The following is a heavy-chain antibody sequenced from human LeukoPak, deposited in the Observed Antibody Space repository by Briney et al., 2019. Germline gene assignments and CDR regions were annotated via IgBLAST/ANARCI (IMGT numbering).Heavy chain of an antibody. V-gene: IGHV3-48*04. CDR3: ARRHGDYFLDY. Sequence: PGGSLRLSCAASGFTFSSYSMNWVRQAPGKGLEWVSHISTSSSTIYYADSVKGRFTISRDNAKNSLYLQMNSLRAEDTAVYYCARRHGDYFLDYWGQGTLVTVSS. D-gene: IGHD4-17*01. J-gene: IGHJ4*02. CDR1: GFTFSSYS. CDR2: ISTSSSTI.